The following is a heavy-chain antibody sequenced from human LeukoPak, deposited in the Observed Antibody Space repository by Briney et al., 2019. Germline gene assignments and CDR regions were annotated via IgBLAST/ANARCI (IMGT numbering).Heavy chain of an antibody. V-gene: IGHV3-30*02. CDR2: IRYDGSNQ. Sequence: GGSLRLSCSPSGFTFSSYRMLWVRQAPGKGLEWVAFIRYDGSNQYYADSVKGRFTISRDNSKNTLYLQMNSLRAEDTAVYYCAKDAYCSSGNCYLHYWGQGTLVTVSS. J-gene: IGHJ4*02. D-gene: IGHD2-15*01. CDR3: AKDAYCSSGNCYLHY. CDR1: GFTFSSYR.